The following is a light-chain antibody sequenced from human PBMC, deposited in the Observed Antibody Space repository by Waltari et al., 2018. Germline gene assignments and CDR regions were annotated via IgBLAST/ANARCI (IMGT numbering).Light chain of an antibody. CDR2: EVS. J-gene: IGLJ1*01. CDR1: DINVGSYDF. V-gene: IGLV2-14*01. CDR3: SSYTTSSAPGV. Sequence: QSALTQPASVSGSPGQSITISCSGTDINVGSYDFVSWYQQHPGKAPHLIIYEVSNRPSGVSNRFSASKSVNTASLTISGLQAEDEADYYCSSYTTSSAPGVFGTGTRVTVL.